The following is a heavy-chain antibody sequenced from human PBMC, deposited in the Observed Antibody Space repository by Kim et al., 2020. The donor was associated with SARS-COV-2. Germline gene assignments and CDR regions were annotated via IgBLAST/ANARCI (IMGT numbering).Heavy chain of an antibody. D-gene: IGHD6-13*01. V-gene: IGHV4-59*13. J-gene: IGHJ4*02. CDR3: ARLKIGQQLYYFDY. CDR1: GGSISSYY. Sequence: SETLSLTCTVSGGSISSYYWSWIRQPPGKGLEWIGYIYYSGSTNYNPSLKSRVTISVDTSKNQFSLKLSSVTAADTAVYYCARLKIGQQLYYFDYWGQGTLVTVSS. CDR2: IYYSGST.